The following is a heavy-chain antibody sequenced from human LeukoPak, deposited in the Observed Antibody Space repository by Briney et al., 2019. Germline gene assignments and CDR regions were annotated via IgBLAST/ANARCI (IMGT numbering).Heavy chain of an antibody. CDR2: ITASSTAI. Sequence: GGSLRLSCAASGFTFNTYTMNWVRRAPGKGLEWVSSITASSTAIYSADSVKGRFTISRDNAKNFLYLQMNSLRAEDTAVYYCVRVYFVVLCGWIAYFEYWGLGFLVMVSS. D-gene: IGHD3-3*01. CDR1: GFTFNTYT. J-gene: IGHJ4*02. V-gene: IGHV3-21*01. CDR3: VRVYFVVLCGWIAYFEY.